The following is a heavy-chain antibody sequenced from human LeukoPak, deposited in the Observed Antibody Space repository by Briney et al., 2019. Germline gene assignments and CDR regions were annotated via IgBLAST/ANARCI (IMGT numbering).Heavy chain of an antibody. CDR1: GGSISSYY. D-gene: IGHD3-22*01. J-gene: IGHJ4*02. CDR3: ARDRYYYDSSGYYPLFDY. Sequence: PSETLSLTCTVSGGSISSYYWSWLRQPAGKGLEWIGRIYTSGSTNYNPSLKSRVTMSVDTSKNQFSLKLSSVTAADTAVYYCARDRYYYDSSGYYPLFDYWGQGTLVTVSS. V-gene: IGHV4-4*07. CDR2: IYTSGST.